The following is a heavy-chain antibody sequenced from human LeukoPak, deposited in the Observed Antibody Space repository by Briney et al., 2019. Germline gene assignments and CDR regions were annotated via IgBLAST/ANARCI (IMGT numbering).Heavy chain of an antibody. Sequence: GGSLRLACAASGFTFSSYSMNWVRQAPGKGLECVSSISSSSSSIYYADSVKGRFTISRDDAKNSLYLQMNSLRAEDTAVYYCARTATDTGEFDYWGQGTLVTVSS. CDR3: ARTATDTGEFDY. D-gene: IGHD6-13*01. CDR1: GFTFSSYS. J-gene: IGHJ4*02. V-gene: IGHV3-21*01. CDR2: ISSSSSSI.